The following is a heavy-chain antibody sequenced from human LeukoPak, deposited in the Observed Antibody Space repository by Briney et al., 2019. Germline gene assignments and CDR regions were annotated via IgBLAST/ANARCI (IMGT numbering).Heavy chain of an antibody. CDR2: IIPIFGTA. CDR1: GGTFSSYA. CDR3: ARVLAARPDDAFDI. J-gene: IGHJ3*02. V-gene: IGHV1-69*05. Sequence: SVKVSCKASGGTFSSYAISWVRQAPGHGLEWLGGIIPIFGTANYAQKFQGRVTITTDESTSTAYMELSSLRSEDTAVYYCARVLAARPDDAFDIWGQGTMVTVSS. D-gene: IGHD6-6*01.